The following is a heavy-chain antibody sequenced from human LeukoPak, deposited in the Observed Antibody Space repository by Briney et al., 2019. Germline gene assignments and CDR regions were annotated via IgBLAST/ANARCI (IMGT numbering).Heavy chain of an antibody. CDR3: ARDFGYYDFWSGYYS. Sequence: GGSLRLSCAASGFTFSNYPMHWVRQAPGKGLEWVAVISYDGSNKYYADFVKGRSTISRDNAKNSLYLQMNSLRAEDTAVYYCARDFGYYDFWSGYYSWGQGTLVTVSS. CDR1: GFTFSNYP. D-gene: IGHD3-3*01. CDR2: ISYDGSNK. J-gene: IGHJ5*02. V-gene: IGHV3-30-3*01.